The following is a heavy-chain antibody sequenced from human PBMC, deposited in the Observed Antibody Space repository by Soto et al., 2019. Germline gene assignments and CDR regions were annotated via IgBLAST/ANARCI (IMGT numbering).Heavy chain of an antibody. J-gene: IGHJ5*02. V-gene: IGHV4-30-2*01. CDR2: ISHTGST. CDR1: GGSISSGNSYS. Sequence: QLQLQESGSGLVKPSQTLSLTCAVSGGSISSGNSYSWSWIRQPLGKGLEWIGSISHTGSTSYNPSLKCRVSMSVDKSKNQFSLKLSSVTAADMAVYFCARAVAPYLGTWFDPWGQGTLVSVSS. D-gene: IGHD3-16*01. CDR3: ARAVAPYLGTWFDP.